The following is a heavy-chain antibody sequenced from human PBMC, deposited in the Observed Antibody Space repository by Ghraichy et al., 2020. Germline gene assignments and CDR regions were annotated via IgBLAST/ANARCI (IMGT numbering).Heavy chain of an antibody. D-gene: IGHD3-16*02. CDR3: AHRPPIYDYVWGSYRRTYFDY. J-gene: IGHJ4*02. CDR1: GFSLSTSGVG. CDR2: IYWDDDK. V-gene: IGHV2-5*02. Sequence: SGPTLVKPTQTLTLTCTFSGFSLSTSGVGVGWIRQPPGKALEWLALIYWDDDKRYSPSLKSRLTITKDTSKNQVVLTMTNMDPVDTATYYCAHRPPIYDYVWGSYRRTYFDYWGQGTLVTVSS.